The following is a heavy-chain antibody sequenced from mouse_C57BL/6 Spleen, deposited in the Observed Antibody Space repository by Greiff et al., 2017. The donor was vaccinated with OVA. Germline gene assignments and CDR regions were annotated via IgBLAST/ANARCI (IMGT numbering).Heavy chain of an antibody. D-gene: IGHD2-1*01. V-gene: IGHV5-4*01. CDR1: GFTFSSYA. Sequence: DVHLVESGGGLVKPGGSLKLSCAASGFTFSSYAMSWVRQTPEKRLEWVATISDGGSYTYYPDNVKGRFTISRDNAKNNLYLQMSHLKSEDTAMYYCARDGGYGNYLDWYFDVWGTGTTVTVSS. J-gene: IGHJ1*03. CDR2: ISDGGSYT. CDR3: ARDGGYGNYLDWYFDV.